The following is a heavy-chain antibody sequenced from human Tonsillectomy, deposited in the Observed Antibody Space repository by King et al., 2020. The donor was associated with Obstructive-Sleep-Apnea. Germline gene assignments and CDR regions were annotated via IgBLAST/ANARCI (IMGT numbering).Heavy chain of an antibody. Sequence: VQLQQWGAGLLKPSETLSLTCAVYGGSFSDYYWSWIRQPPGNGLEWIGEINHSGSTNYNPSLTSRVAISVDMSKNQFSLKLTSVTAADTAVYYCARGSGAADVNWFDPWGQGALVTVSS. D-gene: IGHD6-13*01. V-gene: IGHV4-34*01. CDR1: GGSFSDYY. J-gene: IGHJ5*02. CDR2: INHSGST. CDR3: ARGSGAADVNWFDP.